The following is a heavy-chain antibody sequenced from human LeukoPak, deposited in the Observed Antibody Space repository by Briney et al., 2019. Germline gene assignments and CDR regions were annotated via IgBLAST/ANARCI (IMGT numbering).Heavy chain of an antibody. CDR3: AKGGIVATIRGYFDY. CDR2: ISYDGSNK. J-gene: IGHJ4*02. Sequence: PGGSLRLSCAASGFTFSSYGMHWVRQAPGEGLEWVAVISYDGSNKYYADSVKGRFTISRDNSKNTLYLQMNSLRAEDTAVYYCAKGGIVATIRGYFDYWGQGTLVTVSS. CDR1: GFTFSSYG. D-gene: IGHD5-12*01. V-gene: IGHV3-30*18.